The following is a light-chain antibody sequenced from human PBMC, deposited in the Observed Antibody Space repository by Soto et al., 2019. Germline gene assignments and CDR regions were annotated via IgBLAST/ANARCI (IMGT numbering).Light chain of an antibody. CDR1: QGINSN. V-gene: IGKV3-20*01. CDR3: QQYDNSPYI. J-gene: IGKJ2*01. Sequence: IVMTQYPATLSVSPGESVTLSCRASQGINSNLAWYQQKPGQAPRLLIYDASSRATGIPDRFSGRGSGTDFTLTISRLEPEDFAVYYCQQYDNSPYIFGQGPRWIS. CDR2: DAS.